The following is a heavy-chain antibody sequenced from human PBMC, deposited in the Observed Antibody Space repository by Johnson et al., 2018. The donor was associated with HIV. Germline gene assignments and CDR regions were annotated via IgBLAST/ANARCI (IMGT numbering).Heavy chain of an antibody. CDR1: GFTFSSYD. CDR2: ISYDGSNK. CDR3: ARDRILTGYDAFDI. V-gene: IGHV3-30*14. D-gene: IGHD3-9*01. Sequence: QVQLVESGGGVVQPGRSLRVSCGTSGFTFSSYDMHWVRQAPGKGLEWVAVISYDGSNKYYADSVKGRFTISRDNSKNTLYLQMNSLRAEDTAIYYCARDRILTGYDAFDIWGQGTMVTVSS. J-gene: IGHJ3*02.